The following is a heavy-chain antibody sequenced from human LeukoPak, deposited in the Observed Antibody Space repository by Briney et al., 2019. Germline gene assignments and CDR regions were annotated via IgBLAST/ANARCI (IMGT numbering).Heavy chain of an antibody. CDR1: GYTFTSYG. Sequence: ASVKVSCKASGYTFTSYGISWVRQAPGQGLEWMGWISAYNGNTNYAQKLQGRLTMTTDTSTNSAYMELRSLRSDDTAVYYCARLPYGANYFDPWGQGTLVTVSS. D-gene: IGHD4-17*01. CDR2: ISAYNGNT. V-gene: IGHV1-18*01. J-gene: IGHJ5*02. CDR3: ARLPYGANYFDP.